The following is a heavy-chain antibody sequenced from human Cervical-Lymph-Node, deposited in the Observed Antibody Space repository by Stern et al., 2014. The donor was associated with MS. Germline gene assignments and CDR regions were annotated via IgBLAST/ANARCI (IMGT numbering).Heavy chain of an antibody. CDR3: AIGFSHVDKHFDH. V-gene: IGHV1-46*01. CDR1: GYTFIDYY. Sequence: VQLVESGAEVKKPGASVTVSCRTSGYTFIDYYIHWVRQAPGQGLEWMGIINLSDGATTYAQKFQGRVTMTRDTSTNTAYMQLGSLTSEDTAVYYCAIGFSHVDKHFDHWGQGTLVTVSS. CDR2: INLSDGAT. D-gene: IGHD3/OR15-3a*01. J-gene: IGHJ4*02.